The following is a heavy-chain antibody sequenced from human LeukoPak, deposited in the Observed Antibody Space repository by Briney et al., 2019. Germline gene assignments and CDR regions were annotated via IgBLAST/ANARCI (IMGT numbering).Heavy chain of an antibody. J-gene: IGHJ6*03. CDR2: IIPIFGTA. D-gene: IGHD2-2*01. Sequence: SVKVSCKASGGTFSSYAISWVRQAPGQGLEWMGGIIPIFGTANYAQKFQGRVTITADESTSTAYMELSSLRSDDTAVYYCARGELKYQLPTDYYYMDVWGKGTTVTVSS. V-gene: IGHV1-69*13. CDR3: ARGELKYQLPTDYYYMDV. CDR1: GGTFSSYA.